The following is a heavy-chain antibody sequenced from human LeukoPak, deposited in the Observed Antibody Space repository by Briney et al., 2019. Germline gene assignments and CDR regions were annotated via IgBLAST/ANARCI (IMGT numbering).Heavy chain of an antibody. J-gene: IGHJ4*02. CDR1: GYSFTSDW. D-gene: IGHD6-13*01. V-gene: IGHV5-51*01. CDR2: IYTGDSDT. CDR3: ARHSIAAAVAYFDY. Sequence: GESLKISCKGSGYSFTSDWIGWVRQLPAKGLEWMGIIYTGDSDTRYSPSFQGQVTISADKSISTAYLQWSSLKASDTAVYYCARHSIAAAVAYFDYWGQGTLVTVSS.